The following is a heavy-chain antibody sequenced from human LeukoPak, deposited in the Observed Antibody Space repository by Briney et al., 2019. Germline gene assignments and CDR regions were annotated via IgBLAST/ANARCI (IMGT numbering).Heavy chain of an antibody. J-gene: IGHJ4*02. CDR2: ISSSGSTI. D-gene: IGHD3-22*01. Sequence: GGSLRLSCAASGFTFSSYEMNWVRQAPGKGLEWVSYISSSGSTIYYADSVKGRFTISRDNAKNSLYLQMNSLRAEDTAVYYCARGLHYYYDSSGYYGLFYWGQGTLVTVSS. CDR1: GFTFSSYE. CDR3: ARGLHYYYDSSGYYGLFY. V-gene: IGHV3-48*03.